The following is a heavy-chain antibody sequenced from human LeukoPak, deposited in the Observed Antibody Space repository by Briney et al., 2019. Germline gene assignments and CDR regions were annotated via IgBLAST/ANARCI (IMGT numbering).Heavy chain of an antibody. J-gene: IGHJ3*02. CDR2: INPNSGGT. Sequence: GASVKVSCKASGYTFTGYYMHWLRQAPGQGLEWMGRINPNSGGTNYAQKFQGRVAMTRDTSIATAYMELSSLRSDDTAVYYCARGPVGATNAFHIWGQGTLVTVSS. V-gene: IGHV1-2*06. D-gene: IGHD1-26*01. CDR3: ARGPVGATNAFHI. CDR1: GYTFTGYY.